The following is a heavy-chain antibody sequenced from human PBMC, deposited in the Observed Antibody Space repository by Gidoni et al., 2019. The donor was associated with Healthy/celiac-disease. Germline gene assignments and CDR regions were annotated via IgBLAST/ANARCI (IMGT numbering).Heavy chain of an antibody. CDR1: GYTLPELS. CDR2: FDPEDGET. D-gene: IGHD4-17*01. Sequence: QVQLVQSGAEVKKPGASVKVSCKVSGYTLPELSMHWVRQAPGKGLEWMGGFDPEDGETIYAQKCQGRVTMTEDTSTDTAYMELSSLRSEDTAVYYCATEATVTTSGKYYYYGMDVWGQGTTVTVSS. J-gene: IGHJ6*02. CDR3: ATEATVTTSGKYYYYGMDV. V-gene: IGHV1-24*01.